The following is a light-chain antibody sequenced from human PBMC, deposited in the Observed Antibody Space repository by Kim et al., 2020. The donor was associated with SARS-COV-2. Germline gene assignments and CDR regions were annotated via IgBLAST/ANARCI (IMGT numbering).Light chain of an antibody. CDR2: DVN. V-gene: IGLV2-14*03. Sequence: GQSVTISCAGTRSDVGGYDHVSWYQQHPAKAPKLMIYDVNNRPSGVSIRFSGSKSGNTASLTISGLQAADEGDYYCCSYTSSSSYLFGTGTKVTVL. CDR3: CSYTSSSSYL. J-gene: IGLJ3*02. CDR1: RSDVGGYDH.